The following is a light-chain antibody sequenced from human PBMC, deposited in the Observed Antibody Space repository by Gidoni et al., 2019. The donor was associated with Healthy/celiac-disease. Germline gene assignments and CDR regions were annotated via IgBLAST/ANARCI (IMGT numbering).Light chain of an antibody. CDR3: QQSYSTRWT. Sequence: DIQMTQSPSSLSASVGDRVTITCRASQSISSYLNWYQQKPGKAPSRFSGSGSGTDFTLTISSLQPEDFATYYCQQSYSTRWTFXQXTKVEIK. CDR1: QSISSY. J-gene: IGKJ1*01. V-gene: IGKV1-39*01.